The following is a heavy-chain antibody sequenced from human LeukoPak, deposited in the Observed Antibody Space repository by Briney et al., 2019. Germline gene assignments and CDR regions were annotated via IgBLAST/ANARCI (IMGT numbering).Heavy chain of an antibody. CDR3: ARLSKGRYFDYVFDY. J-gene: IGHJ4*02. CDR1: GGSVSSGNYF. D-gene: IGHD3-9*01. CDR2: INYIGST. Sequence: ETLSLTCSVSGGSVSSGNYFWGWIRQPPGKGLEWIGNINYIGSTAYNPSLKSRATMSVDTSKNQLSLKMTSATAADTAVYYCARLSKGRYFDYVFDYWGQGTLVTVSS. V-gene: IGHV4-39*01.